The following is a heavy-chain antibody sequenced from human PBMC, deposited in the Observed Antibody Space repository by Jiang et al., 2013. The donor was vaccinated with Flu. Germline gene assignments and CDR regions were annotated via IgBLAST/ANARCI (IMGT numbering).Heavy chain of an antibody. CDR2: ISGSGGST. Sequence: WVSAISGSGGSTYYADSVKGRFTISRDNSKNTLYLQMNSLRAEDTAVYYCAKGFGGGGDCNWGQGTLVTVSS. D-gene: IGHD2-21*02. V-gene: IGHV3-23*01. J-gene: IGHJ4*02. CDR3: AKGFGGGGDCN.